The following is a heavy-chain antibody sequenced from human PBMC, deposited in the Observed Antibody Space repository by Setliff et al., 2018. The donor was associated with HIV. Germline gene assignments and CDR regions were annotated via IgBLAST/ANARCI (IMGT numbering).Heavy chain of an antibody. Sequence: ASVKVSCKVSGYTLTEVSIHWVRQPPGQGLEWMGWIDPNSGGKTYAQKFQGRVTMTRDTSISTVYLELSRLRSDDTAVYYCVRDRTQQNWGSRGYYYMDVWGKGSTVTVSS. J-gene: IGHJ6*03. V-gene: IGHV1-2*02. CDR3: VRDRTQQNWGSRGYYYMDV. CDR1: GYTLTEVS. D-gene: IGHD7-27*01. CDR2: IDPNSGGK.